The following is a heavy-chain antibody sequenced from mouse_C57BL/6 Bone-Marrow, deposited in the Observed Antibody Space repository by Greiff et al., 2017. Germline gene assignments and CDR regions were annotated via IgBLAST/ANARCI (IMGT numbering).Heavy chain of an antibody. J-gene: IGHJ4*01. CDR2: IRNKANNHAT. D-gene: IGHD1-1*01. Sequence: EVKVEESGGGLVQPGGSMKLSCAASGFTFSDAWMDWVRQSPEKGLEWVAEIRNKANNHATYYAESVKGRFTISRDDSKSSVYLQMNSLRAEDTGIYYCTRVLYYYGSSYSAMDYWGQGTSVTVSS. V-gene: IGHV6-6*01. CDR3: TRVLYYYGSSYSAMDY. CDR1: GFTFSDAW.